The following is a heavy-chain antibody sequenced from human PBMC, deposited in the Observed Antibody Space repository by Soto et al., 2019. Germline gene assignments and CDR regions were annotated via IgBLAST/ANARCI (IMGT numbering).Heavy chain of an antibody. V-gene: IGHV1-69*01. CDR1: GGTFSSYA. J-gene: IGHJ6*02. CDR2: IIPIFGTA. D-gene: IGHD2-2*01. CDR3: ARYCSSTSCYPYYYYYGMDV. Sequence: QVQLVQSGAEVKKPGSSVKVSCKASGGTFSSYAISWVRQAPGQGLEWMGGIIPIFGTANYAQKFQGRVTITADESTSTAYMELSSLRSEDTAVYYCARYCSSTSCYPYYYYYGMDVWGLGTTVTVSS.